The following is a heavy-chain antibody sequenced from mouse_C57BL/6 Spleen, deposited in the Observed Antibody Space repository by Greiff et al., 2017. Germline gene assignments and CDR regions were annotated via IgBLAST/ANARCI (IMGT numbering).Heavy chain of an antibody. CDR3: ARQGEYDYVDAMDY. D-gene: IGHD2-4*01. CDR1: GFTFSDYG. J-gene: IGHJ4*01. V-gene: IGHV5-17*01. CDR2: ISSGSSTI. Sequence: DVKLVESGGGLVKPGGSLKLSCAASGFTFSDYGMHWVRQAPEKGLEWVAYISSGSSTIYYADTVKGRFTISRDNAKNTLFLQMTSLRSEDTAMYYCARQGEYDYVDAMDYWGQGTSVTVSS.